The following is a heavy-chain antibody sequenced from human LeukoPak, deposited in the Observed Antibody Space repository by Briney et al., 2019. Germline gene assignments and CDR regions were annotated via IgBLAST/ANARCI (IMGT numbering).Heavy chain of an antibody. D-gene: IGHD4-17*01. CDR3: ARVLYGDYDFDY. Sequence: GGSLRLSCAASGFTFSSYSMNWVRQAPGKGLEWVSSISSSSSYIYYADSVKGRFTISRDNAKNSLYLQMNSLRAEDMAVYYCARVLYGDYDFDYWGQGTLVTVSS. CDR1: GFTFSSYS. J-gene: IGHJ4*02. CDR2: ISSSSSYI. V-gene: IGHV3-21*01.